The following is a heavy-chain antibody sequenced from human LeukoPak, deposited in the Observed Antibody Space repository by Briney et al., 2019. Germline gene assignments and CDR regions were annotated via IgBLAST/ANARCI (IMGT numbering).Heavy chain of an antibody. CDR1: GFTFSSYA. CDR2: ISGSGGST. D-gene: IGHD3-22*01. J-gene: IGHJ4*02. CDR3: AKDRDHTYYYDTHPFDY. Sequence: PGGSLRLSCAASGFTFSSYAMSWVRQAPGKGLEWVSAISGSGGSTYYADSVKGRFTISRDNSKNTLYLQMNSLRAEDTAIYYCAKDRDHTYYYDTHPFDYWGQGTLVTVSS. V-gene: IGHV3-23*01.